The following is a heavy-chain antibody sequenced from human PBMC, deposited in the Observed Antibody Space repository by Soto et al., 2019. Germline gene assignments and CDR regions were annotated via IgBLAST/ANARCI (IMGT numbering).Heavy chain of an antibody. D-gene: IGHD3-22*01. V-gene: IGHV3-48*02. CDR1: DFTFSIYT. CDR2: INSGSGTT. CDR3: ARDIIVMSRTGMDV. J-gene: IGHJ6*02. Sequence: EEQLVESGGGLVRPGGSLRLSCAASDFTFSIYTMNWVRQAPGKGLEWLAYINSGSGTTHYADSVKGRFTISRDDAQKSQFLQMSNLRDEDTAVYYCARDIIVMSRTGMDVWGQGTTVTVSS.